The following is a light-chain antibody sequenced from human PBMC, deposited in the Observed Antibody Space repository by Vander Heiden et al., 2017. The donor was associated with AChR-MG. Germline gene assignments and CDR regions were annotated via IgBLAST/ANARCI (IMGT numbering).Light chain of an antibody. CDR3: VLYMGSGIWV. CDR1: SGSGYTSYY. V-gene: IGLV8-61*01. J-gene: IGLJ3*02. CDR2: STN. Sequence: QTVVTQEPSFSVSPGGTVTLTCCLSSGSGYTSYYPSWYQQTPGQAPRTLIYSTNTRSSGVPDRFSGSILGNKAALTITGAQADDESDYYCVLYMGSGIWVFGGGTKLTVL.